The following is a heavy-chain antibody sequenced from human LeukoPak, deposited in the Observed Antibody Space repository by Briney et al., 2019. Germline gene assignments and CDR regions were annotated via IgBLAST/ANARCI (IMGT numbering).Heavy chain of an antibody. J-gene: IGHJ4*02. D-gene: IGHD4-17*01. CDR3: AKGLRVLESYFDY. CDR2: IYSGGST. Sequence: GGSLRLSCAASGFTVSSNYMSWVRQAPGKGLEWVSVIYSGGSTYYADSVKGRFTISRDNSKNTLYLQMNSLRAEDTAVYYCAKGLRVLESYFDYWGQGTLVTVSS. CDR1: GFTVSSNY. V-gene: IGHV3-66*01.